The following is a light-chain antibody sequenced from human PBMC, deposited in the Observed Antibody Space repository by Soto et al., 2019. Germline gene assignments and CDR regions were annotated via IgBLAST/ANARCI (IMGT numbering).Light chain of an antibody. V-gene: IGKV3-20*01. Sequence: EIVLTQSPGTLSLSPGERATLSCRASQSVSSNYLAWYQQKPGQAPRLLIYGASSRITGIPDRFSGSGSGTDFTLTITRLEPEDFAVYYCQVYGSSPPTFGQGTKVDIK. CDR2: GAS. CDR1: QSVSSNY. J-gene: IGKJ1*01. CDR3: QVYGSSPPT.